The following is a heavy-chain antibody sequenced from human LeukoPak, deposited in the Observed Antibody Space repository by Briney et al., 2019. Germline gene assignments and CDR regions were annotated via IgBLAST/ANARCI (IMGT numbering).Heavy chain of an antibody. J-gene: IGHJ4*02. Sequence: SETLSLTCTVSGGSISSYYWSWIRQPPGKGLEWIGYIHYSGSTNYNPSLKSRVTISVDTSKNQFSLKLSSVTAADTAVYYCARRSSSGLFDYWGQGTLVTVSS. CDR2: IHYSGST. CDR1: GGSISSYY. D-gene: IGHD6-6*01. CDR3: ARRSSSGLFDY. V-gene: IGHV4-59*01.